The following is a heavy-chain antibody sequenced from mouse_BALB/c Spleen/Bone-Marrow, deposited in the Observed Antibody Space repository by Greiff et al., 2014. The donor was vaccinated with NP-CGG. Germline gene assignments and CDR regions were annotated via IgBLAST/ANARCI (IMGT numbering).Heavy chain of an antibody. CDR3: TRDRGVQGYAMDY. CDR1: GFTFSDFY. D-gene: IGHD2-14*01. CDR2: ISDGGSYI. J-gene: IGHJ4*01. Sequence: EVKLVESGGGLVKPGGSLKLSCAASGFTFSDFYMYWVRQTPEKRLEWVATISDGGSYIYYQDSVKGRFTISRDDAKNNLYLQMSSLKSEDTAMYYCTRDRGVQGYAMDYWGQGTSVTVSS. V-gene: IGHV5-4*02.